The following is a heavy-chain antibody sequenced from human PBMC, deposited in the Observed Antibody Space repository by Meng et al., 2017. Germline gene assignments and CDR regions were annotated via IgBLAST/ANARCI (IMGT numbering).Heavy chain of an antibody. V-gene: IGHV4-59*01. CDR2: IYYSGST. J-gene: IGHJ3*02. CDR1: GGSISSYY. D-gene: IGHD3-10*01. Sequence: SETLSLTCTVSGGSISSYYWSWIRQPPGKGLEWIGYIYYSGSTNYNPSLKSRVTISVDTSKNQFSLKLSSVTAADTAVYYCARVRGYYYGSGSDAAFDIWGQGTMVTVSS. CDR3: ARVRGYYYGSGSDAAFDI.